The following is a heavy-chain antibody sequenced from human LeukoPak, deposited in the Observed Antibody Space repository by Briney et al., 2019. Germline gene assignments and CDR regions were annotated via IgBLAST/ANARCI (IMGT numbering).Heavy chain of an antibody. Sequence: ASVKVSCKASGYTFTGYYIHWVRQAPGQGLEWMGWINLNSGGRSYAQKFQGRVIMTRDTSISTAYMELSSLRYDDTAVYYCARVIAAGGGHGMDVWGQGTTVTVSS. D-gene: IGHD6-13*01. V-gene: IGHV1-2*02. CDR1: GYTFTGYY. J-gene: IGHJ6*02. CDR3: ARVIAAGGGHGMDV. CDR2: INLNSGGR.